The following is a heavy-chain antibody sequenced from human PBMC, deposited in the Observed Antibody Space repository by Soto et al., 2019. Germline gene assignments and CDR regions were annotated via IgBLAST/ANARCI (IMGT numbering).Heavy chain of an antibody. CDR1: GFTFSDYY. V-gene: IGHV3-72*01. CDR3: TRYSGNYYRSLDY. J-gene: IGHJ4*02. CDR2: SRNKANSYST. Sequence: EVQLVESGGGLVQPGGSLRLSCAVSGFTFSDYYMDWVRQAPGKGLEWAGRSRNKANSYSTEYAASVKGRFTISRDESKNSLFLQMNSLKTEDTALYYCTRYSGNYYRSLDYWGQGTLVTVSS. D-gene: IGHD1-26*01.